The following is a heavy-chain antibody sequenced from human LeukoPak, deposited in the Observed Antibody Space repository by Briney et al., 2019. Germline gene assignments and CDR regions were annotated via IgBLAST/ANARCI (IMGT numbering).Heavy chain of an antibody. CDR3: ARGLDIVLMVYRGWFDP. V-gene: IGHV1-46*01. CDR1: GYTFTGYY. D-gene: IGHD2-8*01. CDR2: INPSGGST. Sequence: ASVKVSCKASGYTFTGYYMHWVRQAPGQGLEWMGIINPSGGSTSYAQKFQGRVTMTRDTSTSTVYMELSSLRSEDTAVYYCARGLDIVLMVYRGWFDPWGQGTLVTVSS. J-gene: IGHJ5*02.